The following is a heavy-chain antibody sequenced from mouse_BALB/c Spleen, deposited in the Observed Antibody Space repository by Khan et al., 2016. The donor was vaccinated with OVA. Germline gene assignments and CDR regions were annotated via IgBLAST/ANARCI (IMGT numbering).Heavy chain of an antibody. CDR2: IYPGTGST. CDR1: GYIFTSYW. D-gene: IGHD6-1*01. V-gene: IGHV1S132*01. J-gene: IGHJ2*03. CDR3: ARAEGGSHYFDY. Sequence: QVQLQQPGAELVRPGASVKLSCKTSGYIFTSYWIHWVKQRSGQGLEWIARIYPGTGSTFYSERFKGKATLTADKASSTAYMQLSSLKSDDSAVYFCARAEGGSHYFDYWGQGTSLTVSS.